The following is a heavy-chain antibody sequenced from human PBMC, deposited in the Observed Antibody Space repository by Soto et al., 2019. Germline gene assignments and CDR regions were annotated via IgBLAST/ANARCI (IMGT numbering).Heavy chain of an antibody. J-gene: IGHJ4*02. CDR3: AKDLQFSGWLSAQTFDY. V-gene: IGHV3-23*01. CDR2: ITGSGDST. Sequence: EVQLLESGGGLVQPGGSLRLSCAVSGFTFSSHAMSWVRQAPGKGLECVSSITGSGDSTYYADSVKGRFTISRDKSKSTLYLQMNSLRAEDTAVDYCAKDLQFSGWLSAQTFDYWGQGTQVTVSS. CDR1: GFTFSSHA. D-gene: IGHD6-19*01.